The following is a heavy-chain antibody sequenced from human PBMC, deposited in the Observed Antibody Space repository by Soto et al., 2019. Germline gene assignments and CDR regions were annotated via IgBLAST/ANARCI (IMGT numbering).Heavy chain of an antibody. V-gene: IGHV3-33*01. D-gene: IGHD2-15*01. CDR2: IWYDGSNK. Sequence: GGSLRLSCAASRFTFSSYGMHWVRQAPGKGLEWVAVIWYDGSNKYYADSVKGRFTISRDNSKNTLYLQMNSLRAEDTAVYYCARDPTSGGSSHGGADAFDIWGQGTMVTVSS. CDR3: ARDPTSGGSSHGGADAFDI. CDR1: RFTFSSYG. J-gene: IGHJ3*02.